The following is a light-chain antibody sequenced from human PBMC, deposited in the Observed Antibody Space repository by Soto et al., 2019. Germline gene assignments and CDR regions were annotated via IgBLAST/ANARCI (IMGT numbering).Light chain of an antibody. CDR2: EVT. Sequence: QSALTQNASVSGSRGQSITISCVGRNTDVGQDKSVSWYQQGTGKAPKLLIFEVTNRPSGVSSRFSGSRSGNTASLTISGLQPDDEGDYFCVSYTDTDTLVFGTGTKVTVL. CDR3: VSYTDTDTLV. CDR1: NTDVGQDKS. J-gene: IGLJ1*01. V-gene: IGLV2-14*01.